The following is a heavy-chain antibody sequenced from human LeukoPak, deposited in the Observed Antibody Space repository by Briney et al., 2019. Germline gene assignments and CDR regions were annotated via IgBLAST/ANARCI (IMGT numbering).Heavy chain of an antibody. CDR2: INPNSGGT. J-gene: IGHJ4*02. CDR1: GYTFTGYY. D-gene: IGHD3-16*01. V-gene: IGHV1-2*06. CDR3: ARESFYAEQGPHCDY. Sequence: ASVKVSCKASGYTFTGYYMHWVRQAPGQGLEWMGRINPNSGGTNYAQKFQGRVTMTRDTSISTAYMELSRLRSDDTAVYYCARESFYAEQGPHCDYWGQGTLVTVSS.